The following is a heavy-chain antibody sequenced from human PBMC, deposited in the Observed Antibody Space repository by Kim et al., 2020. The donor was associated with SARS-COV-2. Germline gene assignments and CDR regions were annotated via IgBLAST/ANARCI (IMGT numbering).Heavy chain of an antibody. V-gene: IGHV1-46*01. D-gene: IGHD4-17*01. CDR3: ARGLNDDYGGSNEDY. CDR1: GYTFTSYY. J-gene: IGHJ4*02. CDR2: INPSGGST. Sequence: ASVKVSCKASGYTFTSYYMHWVRQAPGQGLEWMGIINPSGGSTSYAQKFQGRVTMTRDTSTSTVYMELSSLRSEDTAVYYCARGLNDDYGGSNEDYWGQGTLVTVSS.